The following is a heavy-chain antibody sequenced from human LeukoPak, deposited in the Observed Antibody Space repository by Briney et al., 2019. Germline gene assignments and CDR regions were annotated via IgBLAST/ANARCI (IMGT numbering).Heavy chain of an antibody. J-gene: IGHJ4*02. V-gene: IGHV1-2*02. CDR2: INPNSGDT. D-gene: IGHD3-10*01. Sequence: ASVKVSCKASGYPFTDQFINWVRQAPGRGLEWMGWINPNSGDTNYEQRFQGRVTMTRDTSISTAYMGLTRLASDDTAVYYCARGELLVDYWGQGTLVTVSS. CDR1: GYPFTDQF. CDR3: ARGELLVDY.